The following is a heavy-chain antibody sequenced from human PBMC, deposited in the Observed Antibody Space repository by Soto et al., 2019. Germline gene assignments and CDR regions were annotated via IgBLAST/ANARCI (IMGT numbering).Heavy chain of an antibody. Sequence: EVQLMESGGGLVQPGGSLRLSCAASGLTDSSNYMSRVRQAPGKGLEWVSVMYSGGSTYYADSVKGRFIISRDNYKNTQYRQMDSLSAENTAVYYCSRARSWHQPQFYGMDVWGQGTTVTASS. D-gene: IGHD2-2*01. CDR2: MYSGGST. J-gene: IGHJ6*02. CDR3: SRARSWHQPQFYGMDV. V-gene: IGHV3-66*01. CDR1: GLTDSSNY.